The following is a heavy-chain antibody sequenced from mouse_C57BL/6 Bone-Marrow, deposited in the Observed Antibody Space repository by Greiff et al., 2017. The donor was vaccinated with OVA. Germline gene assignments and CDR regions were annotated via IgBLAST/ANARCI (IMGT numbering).Heavy chain of an antibody. J-gene: IGHJ2*01. CDR3: ARGGTWYFDY. Sequence: VQVVESGPGLVQPSQSLSITCTVSGFSLTSYGVHWVRQSPGKGLEWLGVIWSGGSTDYNAAFISRLSISKDNSKSQVFFKMNSLQADDTAIYYCARGGTWYFDYWGQGTTLTVSS. V-gene: IGHV2-2*01. CDR2: IWSGGST. CDR1: GFSLTSYG. D-gene: IGHD3-3*01.